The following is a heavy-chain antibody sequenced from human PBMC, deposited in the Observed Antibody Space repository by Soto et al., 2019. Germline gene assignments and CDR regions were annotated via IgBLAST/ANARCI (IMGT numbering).Heavy chain of an antibody. Sequence: PGGSLRLSCAGSGFTFSTYAMSWVRQAPGKGLEWVSIISASGGITYYADSVKGRFTISRDSYKNTLYLQMNSLRVEDTAVYYCAKPPQSYMHPTRVLFDYWGQGTLVTVSS. J-gene: IGHJ4*02. V-gene: IGHV3-23*01. CDR3: AKPPQSYMHPTRVLFDY. CDR2: ISASGGIT. CDR1: GFTFSTYA. D-gene: IGHD3-10*01.